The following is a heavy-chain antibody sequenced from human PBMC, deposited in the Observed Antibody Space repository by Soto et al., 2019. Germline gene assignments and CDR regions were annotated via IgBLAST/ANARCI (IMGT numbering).Heavy chain of an antibody. J-gene: IGHJ6*02. CDR2: IIPIFGTA. D-gene: IGHD3-10*01. CDR1: GGTFSSHA. Sequence: QVQLVQSGAEVKKPGSSVKVSCKASGGTFSSHAISWVRQAPGQGLEWMGGIIPIFGTANYAQKFQGRVTITADESTSTAYMELSSLRSEDTAVYYCASKAYYGSGISHGMDVWGQGTTVTVSS. V-gene: IGHV1-69*01. CDR3: ASKAYYGSGISHGMDV.